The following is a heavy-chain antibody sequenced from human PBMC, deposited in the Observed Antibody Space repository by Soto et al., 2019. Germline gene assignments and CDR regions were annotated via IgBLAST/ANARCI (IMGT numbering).Heavy chain of an antibody. J-gene: IGHJ5*02. V-gene: IGHV4-31*03. Sequence: QVQLQESGPGLVKPSQTLSLTCTVSGGSISSGGYYWSWIRQHPGKGLEWIGYIYYSGSTYYNPSPKSRVTIAVDTSKNQFSLKLSSVTAADTAVYYCARAREYSSSSDWFDPWGQGTLVTVSS. CDR3: ARAREYSSSSDWFDP. D-gene: IGHD6-6*01. CDR1: GGSISSGGYY. CDR2: IYYSGST.